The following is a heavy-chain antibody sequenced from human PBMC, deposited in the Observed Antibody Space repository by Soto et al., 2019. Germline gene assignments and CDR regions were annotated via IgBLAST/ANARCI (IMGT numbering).Heavy chain of an antibody. J-gene: IGHJ6*03. CDR1: GFTFTTYA. Sequence: GGSLRLSCAASGFTFTTYAMTWVRQAPGKGLEWVSTVTGNSGLTFYADAVKGRSTISRDNSKNSLYLQLSSLTAADTAVYYCARFYSGHPSYYYYMDVWGKGTTVTVSS. CDR3: ARFYSGHPSYYYYMDV. D-gene: IGHD2-21*01. CDR2: VTGNSGLT. V-gene: IGHV3-23*01.